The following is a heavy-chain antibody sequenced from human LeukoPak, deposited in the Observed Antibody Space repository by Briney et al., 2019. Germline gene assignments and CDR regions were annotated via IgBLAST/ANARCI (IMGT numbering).Heavy chain of an antibody. V-gene: IGHV4-39*01. CDR3: ARRVRYFYWTFDY. J-gene: IGHJ4*02. Sequence: SETLSLTCTVSGGSISSSSYYWGWIRQPPGKGLEWIGSIYYSGSTYYNPSLKSRVTISVDTSKNQFSLKLSSVTAADTAVYYCARRVRYFYWTFDYWGQGTLVTVSS. CDR2: IYYSGST. D-gene: IGHD3-9*01. CDR1: GGSISSSSYY.